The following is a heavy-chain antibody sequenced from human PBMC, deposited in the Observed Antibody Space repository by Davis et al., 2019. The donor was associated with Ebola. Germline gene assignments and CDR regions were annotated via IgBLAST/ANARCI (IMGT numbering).Heavy chain of an antibody. CDR2: ISSSSSYI. J-gene: IGHJ6*02. D-gene: IGHD2-2*01. Sequence: GEFLKISCAASGFTFSSYSMNWVRQAPGKGLEWVSSISSSSSYIYYADSVKGRFTISRDNAKNSLYLQMNSLRAEDTAVYYCARGGGDIVVVPAAITSYYYGMDVWGQGTTVTVSS. CDR3: ARGGGDIVVVPAAITSYYYGMDV. V-gene: IGHV3-21*01. CDR1: GFTFSSYS.